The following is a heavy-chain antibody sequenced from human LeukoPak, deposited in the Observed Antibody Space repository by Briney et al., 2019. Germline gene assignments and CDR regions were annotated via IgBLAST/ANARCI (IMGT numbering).Heavy chain of an antibody. CDR3: ARDPGVRDFWSGYYNY. Sequence: GASVKVSCKXSGYTFTGYYMHWVRQAPGQGLERMGRISPNSGGTNYAQKFQGRVTMTRDTSISTAYMELSRLRSDDTAVYYCARDPGVRDFWSGYYNYWGQGTLVTVSS. V-gene: IGHV1-2*06. J-gene: IGHJ4*02. CDR1: GYTFTGYY. D-gene: IGHD3-3*01. CDR2: ISPNSGGT.